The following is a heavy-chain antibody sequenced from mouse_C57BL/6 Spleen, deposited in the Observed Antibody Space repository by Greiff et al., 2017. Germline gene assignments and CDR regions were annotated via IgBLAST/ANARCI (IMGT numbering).Heavy chain of an antibody. CDR1: GYTFTSYG. CDR2: IYPRSGNT. CDR3: ARGGGEWPLYFDY. V-gene: IGHV1-81*01. D-gene: IGHD1-1*02. J-gene: IGHJ2*01. Sequence: VQRVESGAELARPGASVKLSCKASGYTFTSYGISWVKQRTGQGLEWIGEIYPRSGNTYYNEKFKGKATLTADKSSSTAYMELRSLTSEDSAVYFCARGGGEWPLYFDYWGQGTTLTVSS.